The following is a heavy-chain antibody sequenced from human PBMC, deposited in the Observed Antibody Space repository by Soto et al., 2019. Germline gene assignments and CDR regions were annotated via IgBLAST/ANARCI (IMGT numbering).Heavy chain of an antibody. CDR1: GFTFSGYW. CDR2: ISGDGSST. J-gene: IGHJ5*02. Sequence: GGSLRLSCAASGFTFSGYWMHWVRQAPGKGLVWVSRISGDGSSTTYADSVKGRFTISRDNTKNTLFLQVNSLRADDTAVYYCTRDPRNLGLDPWGQGTLVTVSS. CDR3: TRDPRNLGLDP. V-gene: IGHV3-74*01.